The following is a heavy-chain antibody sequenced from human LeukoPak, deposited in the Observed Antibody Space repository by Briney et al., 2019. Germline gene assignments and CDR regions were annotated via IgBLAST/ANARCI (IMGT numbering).Heavy chain of an antibody. Sequence: EWISYISSSGSTIYYAGSVKGRFTISRDNAKNSLFLQMNSLSVEDTAVYYCARDTTGPLDYWGQGTLVTVSS. V-gene: IGHV3-11*01. CDR2: ISSSGSTI. J-gene: IGHJ4*02. D-gene: IGHD1-1*01. CDR3: ARDTTGPLDY.